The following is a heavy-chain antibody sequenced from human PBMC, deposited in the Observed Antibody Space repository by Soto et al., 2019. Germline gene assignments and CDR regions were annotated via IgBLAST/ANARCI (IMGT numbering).Heavy chain of an antibody. Sequence: QVQLVQSGGEVKKPGASVKVSCKSSGYTFSSYGISWVRQAPGQGLEWMGWISTYNGNTEYAQKFQGRVTMTTDTSTNTANMELRSLRSDDTAIDYCVRDGMGVWGQGTTVTVAS. J-gene: IGHJ6*02. CDR3: VRDGMGV. CDR2: ISTYNGNT. CDR1: GYTFSSYG. V-gene: IGHV1-18*01.